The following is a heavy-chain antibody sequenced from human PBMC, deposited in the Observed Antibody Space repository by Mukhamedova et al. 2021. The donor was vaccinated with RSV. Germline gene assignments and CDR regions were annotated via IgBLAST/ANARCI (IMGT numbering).Heavy chain of an antibody. Sequence: IGYIYYSGSTHYTPSLRSRVTMSADTSKNQFSLTLSSVTAADTVVYYCARPRALTSSTNAFDIWGQGTMVTVSS. CDR3: ARPRALTSSTNAFDI. D-gene: IGHD6-13*01. V-gene: IGHV4-61*07. CDR2: IYYSGST. J-gene: IGHJ3*02.